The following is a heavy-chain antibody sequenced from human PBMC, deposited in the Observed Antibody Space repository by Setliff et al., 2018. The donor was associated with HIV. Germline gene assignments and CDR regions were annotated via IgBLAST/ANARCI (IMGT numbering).Heavy chain of an antibody. CDR1: GFAFDNYC. J-gene: IGHJ6*02. CDR3: AKPLTQWGVSPYHYAVDV. CDR2: IGGSTGST. Sequence: GESLRLSCAASGFAFDNYCMTWVRRAPGKGLEWVSAIGGSTGSTYYADSVKGRFTISTDNSKNTLYLQMNSLRAEDTAVYYCAKPLTQWGVSPYHYAVDVWGQGTTVTVSS. D-gene: IGHD1-26*01. V-gene: IGHV3-23*01.